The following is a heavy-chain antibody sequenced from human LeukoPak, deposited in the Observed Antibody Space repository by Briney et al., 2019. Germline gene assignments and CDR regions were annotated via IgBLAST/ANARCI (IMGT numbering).Heavy chain of an antibody. Sequence: GESLKISCQGSGSIFTTYWIAWVRQPPGKGLEWMGIIYPGDSDTRYSPSFQGQVTISADKSMRVAYLQWTSLKASDTAMYYCAWSVSGATFDYWGQGTLVTVSS. D-gene: IGHD6-19*01. V-gene: IGHV5-51*01. J-gene: IGHJ4*02. CDR1: GSIFTTYW. CDR2: IYPGDSDT. CDR3: AWSVSGATFDY.